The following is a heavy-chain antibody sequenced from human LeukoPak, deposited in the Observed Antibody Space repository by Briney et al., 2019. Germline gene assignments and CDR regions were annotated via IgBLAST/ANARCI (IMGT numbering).Heavy chain of an antibody. Sequence: GGSLRLSCTASGFPFRDHAMSWVRQAPGKGLEWVGFIRTNPNGATVEYAASVKARFTISRDDSKNIAYLEMNSLKTEDTAVYYCVRNSGTYRGYGLDVWGQGTTVTVSS. CDR2: IRTNPNGATV. V-gene: IGHV3-49*04. D-gene: IGHD1-26*01. J-gene: IGHJ6*02. CDR3: VRNSGTYRGYGLDV. CDR1: GFPFRDHA.